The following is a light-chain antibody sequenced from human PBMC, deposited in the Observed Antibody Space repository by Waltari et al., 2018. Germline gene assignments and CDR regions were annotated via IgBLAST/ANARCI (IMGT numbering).Light chain of an antibody. CDR2: GAS. Sequence: RATLSCRASQSISFNLAWYQQKPGQAPRLLIYGASTRATGIPARFSGSGSGTDFSLTISSLQSEDFAVYYCQQYNTGPPCTFGQGTKVEVK. V-gene: IGKV3-15*01. CDR3: QQYNTGPPCT. J-gene: IGKJ1*01. CDR1: QSISFN.